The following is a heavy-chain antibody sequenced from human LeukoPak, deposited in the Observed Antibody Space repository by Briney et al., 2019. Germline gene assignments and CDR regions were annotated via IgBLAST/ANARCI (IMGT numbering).Heavy chain of an antibody. CDR2: LYYSGST. D-gene: IGHD1-26*01. CDR3: ARGYGRGSYTRYYFDY. V-gene: IGHV4-59*11. CDR1: GGSISNHY. J-gene: IGHJ4*02. Sequence: SETLSLTCTVSGGSISNHYWSWIREPPGKGLEWIGYLYYSGSTNYNPSLKSRVTISVDTSKNQFSLKLSSVTAADTAVYYCARGYGRGSYTRYYFDYWGQGTLVTVSS.